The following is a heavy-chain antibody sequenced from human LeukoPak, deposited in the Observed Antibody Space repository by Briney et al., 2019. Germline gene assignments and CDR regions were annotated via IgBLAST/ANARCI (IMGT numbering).Heavy chain of an antibody. CDR2: IWYDGRNK. CDR1: GFTFSSYG. V-gene: IGHV3-33*01. Sequence: PGGSLRLSCAASGFTFSSYGMHWVRQARGKGLEWVAVIWYDGRNKYYADSVKGRFTISRDNSKNTLYLQMNSLRAEDTAVYYCAREVRGWSSGWYEPFFDYWGQGTLVTVSS. D-gene: IGHD6-19*01. J-gene: IGHJ4*02. CDR3: AREVRGWSSGWYEPFFDY.